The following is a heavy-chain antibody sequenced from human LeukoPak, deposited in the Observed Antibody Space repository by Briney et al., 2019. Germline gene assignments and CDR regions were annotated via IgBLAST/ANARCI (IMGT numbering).Heavy chain of an antibody. V-gene: IGHV4-61*01. CDR1: GVSVSSGSYY. CDR3: ARSYYYDSSGYYVAGWPYYFDY. D-gene: IGHD3-22*01. J-gene: IGHJ4*02. CDR2: VYYSGST. Sequence: SETLSLTCTVSGVSVSSGSYYWSWIRQPPGKGLEWIGYVYYSGSTNYNPSLKSRVTISADTSKNQFSLKLSSVTAADTAVYYCARSYYYDSSGYYVAGWPYYFDYWGQGTLVTVSS.